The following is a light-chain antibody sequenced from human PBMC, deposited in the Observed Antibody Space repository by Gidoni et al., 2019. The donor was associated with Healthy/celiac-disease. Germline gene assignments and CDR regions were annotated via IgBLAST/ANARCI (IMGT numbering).Light chain of an antibody. V-gene: IGKV1-39*01. J-gene: IGKJ4*01. CDR2: AAS. CDR3: QQSYSTLSLT. Sequence: DIQMTQSPSSLSASVGDRVTITCRASQSISSYLNWYQQKPGKAPKLLIYAASSLQSGVPSRFSGSGYGTDFTLNISSLQPEDFATYYCQQSYSTLSLTFXGXTKVEIK. CDR1: QSISSY.